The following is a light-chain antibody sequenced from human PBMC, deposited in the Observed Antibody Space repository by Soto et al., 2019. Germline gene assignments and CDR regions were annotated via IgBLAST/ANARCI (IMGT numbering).Light chain of an antibody. CDR1: SGSVSTNYY. V-gene: IGLV8-61*01. CDR2: RTN. Sequence: QTVVTQEPSFSVSPGGTATLTCGLSSGSVSTNYYPSWYQQTPGQAPRTLIYRTNTRSSGVPDRFSGSILGNKAALTITGAQADDECDYYCVLYMGNGIQLFGGGTKLTVL. CDR3: VLYMGNGIQL. J-gene: IGLJ2*01.